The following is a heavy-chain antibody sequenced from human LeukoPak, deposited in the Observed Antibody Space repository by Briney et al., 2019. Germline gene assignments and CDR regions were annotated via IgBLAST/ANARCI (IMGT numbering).Heavy chain of an antibody. D-gene: IGHD6-19*01. CDR3: ARGRGSGWRYLDY. V-gene: IGHV3-20*04. J-gene: IGHJ4*02. Sequence: GGSLRLSCVASGFTFSDYWMHWVRQAPGKGLEWVSGLNWNAASTDYADSVKDRCTISRDNAKNLLYLQINSLRVEDTAVYYCARGRGSGWRYLDYWGQGTLVIVSS. CDR1: GFTFSDYW. CDR2: LNWNAAST.